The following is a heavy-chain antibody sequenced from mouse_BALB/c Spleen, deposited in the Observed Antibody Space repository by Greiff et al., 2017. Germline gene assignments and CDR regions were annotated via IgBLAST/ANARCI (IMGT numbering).Heavy chain of an antibody. Sequence: QVHVKQSGPGLVQPSQSLSITCTVSGFSLTSYGVHWVRQSPGKGLEWLGVIWSGGSTDYNAAFISRLSISKDNSKSQVFFKMNSLQANDTAIYYCARPRAIYYAMDYWGQGTSVTVSS. V-gene: IGHV2-2*02. J-gene: IGHJ4*01. CDR1: GFSLTSYG. CDR3: ARPRAIYYAMDY. CDR2: IWSGGST.